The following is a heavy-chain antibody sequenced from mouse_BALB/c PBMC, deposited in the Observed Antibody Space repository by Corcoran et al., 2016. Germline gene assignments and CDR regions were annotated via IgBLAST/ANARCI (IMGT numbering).Heavy chain of an antibody. CDR3: ARKYGKGIYFDY. Sequence: EVQLQQSGAELVKPGASVKLFCTASGFNIKDTYMHWVKQRPEQGLEWIGRIDPANGNTKYDPKFQGKATITADTSSNTAYLQLSSLTSEDTAVYYCARKYGKGIYFDYWGQGTTLTVSS. CDR2: IDPANGNT. J-gene: IGHJ2*01. V-gene: IGHV14-3*02. D-gene: IGHD2-10*02. CDR1: GFNIKDTY.